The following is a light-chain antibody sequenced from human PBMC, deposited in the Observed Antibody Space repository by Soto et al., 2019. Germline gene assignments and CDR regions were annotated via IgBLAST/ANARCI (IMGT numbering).Light chain of an antibody. V-gene: IGKV1-9*01. J-gene: IGKJ4*01. Sequence: LPQSPATLSASVGDRFTITGRASQGISSYLAWYQQKPGKAPKLLIYDASTLQSGVPSRFSASGSGTEFTLTISSLQPEEFATYYCQQLNSYPLTVGGGTKVDIK. CDR3: QQLNSYPLT. CDR2: DAS. CDR1: QGISSY.